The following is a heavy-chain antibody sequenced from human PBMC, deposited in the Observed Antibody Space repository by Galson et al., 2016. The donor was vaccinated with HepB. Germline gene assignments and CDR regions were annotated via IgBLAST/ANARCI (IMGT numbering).Heavy chain of an antibody. Sequence: CAISGDSVSSNTAGWNWIRQSPSRGLEWLGRTSYRSKWYNEYAVSVQSRITINPDTSKNQFSLQLNSVTLEDTAVYYCARGVAPWALGSLGFHMDVWGQGTTVTVSS. D-gene: IGHD1-26*01. CDR1: GDSVSSNTAG. V-gene: IGHV6-1*01. CDR3: ARGVAPWALGSLGFHMDV. CDR2: TSYRSKWYN. J-gene: IGHJ6*02.